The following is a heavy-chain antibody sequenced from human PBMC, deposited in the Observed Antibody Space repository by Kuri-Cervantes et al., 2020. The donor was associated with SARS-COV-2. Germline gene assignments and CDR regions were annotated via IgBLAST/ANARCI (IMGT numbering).Heavy chain of an antibody. D-gene: IGHD6-6*01. V-gene: IGHV3-21*01. CDR1: GFTFSSYS. J-gene: IGHJ4*02. CDR2: ISSSSSYI. Sequence: GRSLRLSCAASGFTFSSYSMNWVRQAPGKGLEWVSSISSSSSYIYYADSVKGRFTISRDNAKNTLYLQMNSLRADDTAVYYCAREYSSSYGYFDYWGQGTLVTVSS. CDR3: AREYSSSYGYFDY.